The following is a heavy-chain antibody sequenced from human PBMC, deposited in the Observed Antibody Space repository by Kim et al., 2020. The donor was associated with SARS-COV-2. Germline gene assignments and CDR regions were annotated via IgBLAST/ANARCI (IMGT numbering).Heavy chain of an antibody. CDR2: IYYSGST. D-gene: IGHD2-15*01. Sequence: SETLSLTCTVSGGSISSYYWSWIRQPPGKGLEWIGYIYYSGSTNYNPSLKSRVTISVDTSKNQFSLKLSSVTAADTAVYYCARLRSSTGGDWYFDLWGRG. CDR3: ARLRSSTGGDWYFDL. J-gene: IGHJ2*01. V-gene: IGHV4-59*13. CDR1: GGSISSYY.